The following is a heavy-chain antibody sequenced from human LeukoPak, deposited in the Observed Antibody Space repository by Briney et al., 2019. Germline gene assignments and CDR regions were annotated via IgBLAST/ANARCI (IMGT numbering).Heavy chain of an antibody. CDR3: AKVKAAGLTFDI. J-gene: IGHJ3*02. CDR2: ISGSGGST. CDR1: GFTFSSYG. V-gene: IGHV3-23*01. Sequence: GGSLRLSCAASGFTFSSYGMHWVRQAPGKGLEWVSAISGSGGSTYYADSVKGRFTISRDNSKNTLYLQMNSLRAEDTAVYYCAKVKAAGLTFDIWGQGTMVTVSS. D-gene: IGHD6-25*01.